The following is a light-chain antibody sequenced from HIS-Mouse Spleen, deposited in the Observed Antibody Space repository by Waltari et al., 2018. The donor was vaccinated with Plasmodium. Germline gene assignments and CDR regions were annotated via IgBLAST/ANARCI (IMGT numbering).Light chain of an antibody. CDR1: ALPKKY. V-gene: IGLV3-10*01. J-gene: IGLJ3*02. CDR2: EDS. CDR3: YSTDSSGNHRV. Sequence: SYELTPPPSVSVSPGQTARIPCSGDALPKKYAYWYQQKSGQASVLVIYEDSKRPSGIPERFSGSSSGTMATLTISGAQVEDEADYYCYSTDSSGNHRVFGGGTKLTVL.